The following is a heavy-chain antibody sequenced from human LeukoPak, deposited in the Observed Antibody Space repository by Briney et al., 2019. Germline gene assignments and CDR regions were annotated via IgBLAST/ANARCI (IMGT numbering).Heavy chain of an antibody. Sequence: GGSLRLSCAASGFTFSDYSMIWVRQAPGKGLEWVSYISSGSKTVYYADSVKGRFTISRDNAKNSLYLQMNSLRAEDTAVYYCARGRDGYNLVDAFDIWGQGIMVTVSS. CDR3: ARGRDGYNLVDAFDI. V-gene: IGHV3-48*04. CDR1: GFTFSDYS. J-gene: IGHJ3*02. CDR2: ISSGSKTV. D-gene: IGHD5-24*01.